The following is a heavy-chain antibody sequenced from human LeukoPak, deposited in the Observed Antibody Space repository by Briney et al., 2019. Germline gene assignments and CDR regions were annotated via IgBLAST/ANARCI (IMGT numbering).Heavy chain of an antibody. D-gene: IGHD3-16*02. Sequence: PGGSLRLSCVASGFTFDDYGMSWVRQAPGKGLEWVSGINWNGGSTGYADSVKGRFTISRDNAKNSLYLQMNSLRAEDTALYYCGRDSGYTTSPGYWGQGTLVTVSS. CDR2: INWNGGST. CDR3: GRDSGYTTSPGY. CDR1: GFTFDDYG. V-gene: IGHV3-20*04. J-gene: IGHJ4*02.